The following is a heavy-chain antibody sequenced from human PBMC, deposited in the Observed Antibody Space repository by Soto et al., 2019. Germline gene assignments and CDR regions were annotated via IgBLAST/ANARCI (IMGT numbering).Heavy chain of an antibody. D-gene: IGHD3-22*01. CDR1: GGSVSSGAYY. Sequence: SETLSLTCTVFGGSVSSGAYYWTWIRQAPGKGLEWIGYIYYSGSTNYNPSLKSRVTISVDTSKNQFSLKLSSVTAADTAVYYCARAVDYYDSSGYYPYYFDYWGQGTLVTVSS. CDR3: ARAVDYYDSSGYYPYYFDY. CDR2: IYYSGST. J-gene: IGHJ4*02. V-gene: IGHV4-61*08.